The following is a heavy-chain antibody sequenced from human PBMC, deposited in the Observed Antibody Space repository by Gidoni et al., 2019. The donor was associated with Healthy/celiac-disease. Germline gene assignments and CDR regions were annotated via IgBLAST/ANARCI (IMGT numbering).Heavy chain of an antibody. D-gene: IGHD1-7*01. CDR3: AKDSSGNWNYVSNYGMDV. V-gene: IGHV3-9*01. CDR2: MSWNSGSI. J-gene: IGHJ6*02. CDR1: GFTFDDYA. Sequence: EVQLVESGGGLVQPGRSLRLSCAASGFTFDDYAMHWVRQGPGKGLEWVSGMSWNSGSIGYADSVKGRFTISRDNAKNSLYLQMNSLRAEDTALYYCAKDSSGNWNYVSNYGMDVWGQGTTVTVSS.